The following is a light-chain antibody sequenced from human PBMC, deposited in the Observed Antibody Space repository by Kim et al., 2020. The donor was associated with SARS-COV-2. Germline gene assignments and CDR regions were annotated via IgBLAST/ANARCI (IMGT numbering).Light chain of an antibody. CDR2: DAS. V-gene: IGKV3-11*01. J-gene: IGKJ5*01. CDR3: QQNYYLIT. CDR1: QSVSSA. Sequence: EIVLTQSPATLSLSPGESATLSCRASQSVSSACAWYQLQPGQAPRLLIYDASSRATGVPARFSGSGSGTAFTITISSLEPEDFAVYYCQQNYYLITFGQGTRLEIK.